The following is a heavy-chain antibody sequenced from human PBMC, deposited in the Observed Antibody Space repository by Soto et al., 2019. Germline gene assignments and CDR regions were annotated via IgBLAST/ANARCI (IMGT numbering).Heavy chain of an antibody. CDR2: INAGNGNT. CDR1: GYTFTSYA. CDR3: ASYAGDFWSGYHPLDY. Sequence: GALVKVSCKASGYTFTSYAMHWVRQAPGQRLEWMGWINAGNGNTKYSQKFQGRVTITRDTSASTAYMELSSLRSEDTAVYYCASYAGDFWSGYHPLDYWGQGTLVTVSS. D-gene: IGHD3-3*01. V-gene: IGHV1-3*01. J-gene: IGHJ4*02.